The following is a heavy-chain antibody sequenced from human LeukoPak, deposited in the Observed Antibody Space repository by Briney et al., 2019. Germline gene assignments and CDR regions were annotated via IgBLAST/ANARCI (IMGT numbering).Heavy chain of an antibody. D-gene: IGHD6-13*01. CDR1: GFTFSSYA. CDR2: SSGSGGST. CDR3: AKVTSRAATYSYCYGMDV. V-gene: IGHV3-23*01. Sequence: PGGSLRLSCAASGFTFSSYAMSWVRQAPGKGLEWVSASSGSGGSTYYADSVKGRFTISRDNSKNTLYLQMNSLRAEDTAVYYCAKVTSRAATYSYCYGMDVWGQGTTVPVSS. J-gene: IGHJ6*02.